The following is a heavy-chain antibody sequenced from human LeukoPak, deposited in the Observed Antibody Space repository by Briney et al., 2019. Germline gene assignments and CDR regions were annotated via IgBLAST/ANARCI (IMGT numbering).Heavy chain of an antibody. D-gene: IGHD4/OR15-4a*01. CDR2: IYYSGST. J-gene: IGHJ4*02. V-gene: IGHV4-59*01. CDR1: GGSISSYY. CDR3: ARSARKGLWFSLLL. Sequence: SETLSLTCTVSGGSISSYYWSWIRQPPGKGLEWIGYIYYSGSTNYNPSLKGRVTISVDTSKNQFSLKLSSVTAADTAVYYCARSARKGLWFSLLLWGQGTLVTVSS.